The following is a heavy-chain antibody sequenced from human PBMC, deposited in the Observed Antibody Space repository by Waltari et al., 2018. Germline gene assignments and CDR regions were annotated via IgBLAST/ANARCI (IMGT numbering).Heavy chain of an antibody. Sequence: QVQLQESGPGLVKPSETLSLTCTVSGDSISSYHWSWIRQPAGKGLEWSGRIYTSGTTHYNPSLKSRVTMSVEMSKTRFSLKVSSVTDADTAVYYCAKDGGWYPDYWGQGTLVTVSS. CDR1: GDSISSYH. CDR3: AKDGGWYPDY. J-gene: IGHJ4*02. CDR2: IYTSGTT. D-gene: IGHD6-19*01. V-gene: IGHV4-4*07.